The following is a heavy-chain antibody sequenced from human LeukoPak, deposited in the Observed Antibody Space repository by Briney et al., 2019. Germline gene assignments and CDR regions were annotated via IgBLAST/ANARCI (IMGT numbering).Heavy chain of an antibody. CDR1: GFTFSSYA. D-gene: IGHD3-10*01. J-gene: IGHJ4*02. Sequence: GGSLRLSCAASGFTFSSYAMSWVRXAPXXXXXXVSAISGSGGSTYYADSVKGRFTISRDNSKNTLYLQMNSLRAEDTAVYYCATLGMVRGNDYWGQGTLVTVSS. CDR3: ATLGMVRGNDY. CDR2: ISGSGGST. V-gene: IGHV3-23*01.